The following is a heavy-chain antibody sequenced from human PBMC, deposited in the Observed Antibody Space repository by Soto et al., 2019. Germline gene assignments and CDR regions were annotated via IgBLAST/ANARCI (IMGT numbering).Heavy chain of an antibody. CDR2: INAGNGNT. V-gene: IGHV1-3*01. CDR3: ARTYSSGWSPWFDP. CDR1: AYRFTSYA. J-gene: IGHJ5*02. D-gene: IGHD6-19*01. Sequence: ASVKVSCKASAYRFTSYAMHWVRQAPGQRLEWMGWINAGNGNTKYSQKFQGRVTITRDTSASTVYMELSSLRSEDTAVYYCARTYSSGWSPWFDPWGQGTLVTVSS.